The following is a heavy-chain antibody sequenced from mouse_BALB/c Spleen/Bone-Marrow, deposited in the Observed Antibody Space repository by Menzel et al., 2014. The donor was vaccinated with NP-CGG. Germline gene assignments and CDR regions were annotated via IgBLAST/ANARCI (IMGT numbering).Heavy chain of an antibody. J-gene: IGHJ3*01. CDR3: AFITTVAY. D-gene: IGHD1-1*01. CDR2: ISSGDSYT. V-gene: IGHV5-6*01. Sequence: EVQLVESGGDLVKPGGSLKLSCAASGISFSTYGMSWVRQTPDRRLEWVATISSGDSYTYYPDSVKGRFTTSRDNAKNTLYLQMSSLRSEDTAMYYCAFITTVAYWGQGTLVTVSA. CDR1: GISFSTYG.